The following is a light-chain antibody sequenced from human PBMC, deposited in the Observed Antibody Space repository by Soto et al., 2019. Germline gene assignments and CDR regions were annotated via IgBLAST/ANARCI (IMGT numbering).Light chain of an antibody. V-gene: IGLV5-45*03. CDR2: YKSDSDK. CDR3: MISHSSAWV. J-gene: IGLJ3*02. CDR1: SGINVGTYR. Sequence: QPVLTQPSSLSASPGASASLTCTLRSGINVGTYRIYWYQQKPGSPPQYLLSYKSDSDKQRGSGVPSRFSGSKDTSANAGILLISGLQSEDEADYYCMISHSSAWVFGGGTKLTVL.